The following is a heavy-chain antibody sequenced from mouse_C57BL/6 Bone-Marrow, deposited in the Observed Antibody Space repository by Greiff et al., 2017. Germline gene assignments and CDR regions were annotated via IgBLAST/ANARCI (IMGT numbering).Heavy chain of an antibody. CDR3: ARDPFSEFAY. CDR1: GFTFSSYA. J-gene: IGHJ3*01. V-gene: IGHV5-4*01. CDR2: ISDGGSYT. Sequence: EVKLMESGGGLVKPGGSLKLSCAASGFTFSSYAMSWVRQTPEKRLEWVATISDGGSYTYYPDNVKGRFTISRDNAKNNLYLQMSHLKSEDTAMXYCARDPFSEFAYWGQGTLVTVSA.